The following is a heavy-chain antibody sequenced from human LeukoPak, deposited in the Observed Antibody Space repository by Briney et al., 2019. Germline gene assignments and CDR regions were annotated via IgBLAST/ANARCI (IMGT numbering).Heavy chain of an antibody. CDR3: ARAAGY. J-gene: IGHJ4*02. CDR1: GGSISSGSYY. Sequence: SETLSLTCTVSGGSISSGSYYWNWIRQPAGKGLEWIGRIYSSGSTYYNPSLKSRVTISVETSKNQFSLKLSSVTAADTAVYYCARAAGYWGQGTLVTVSS. V-gene: IGHV4-61*02. CDR2: IYSSGST.